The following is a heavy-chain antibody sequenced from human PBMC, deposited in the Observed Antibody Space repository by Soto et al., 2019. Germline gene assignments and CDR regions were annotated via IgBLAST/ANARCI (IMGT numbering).Heavy chain of an antibody. CDR1: GDSISSYY. J-gene: IGHJ4*02. CDR3: ARAPRGNYGYPSYFDY. Sequence: SETLSLTCTVSGDSISSYYWSWIRQPPGKGLEWIGYIHYSGSTNYSPSLKSRVTISVDTSKNQFSLRLSSVTAADTAVYYCARAPRGNYGYPSYFDYWGQGTLVTVSS. V-gene: IGHV4-59*01. CDR2: IHYSGST. D-gene: IGHD3-10*01.